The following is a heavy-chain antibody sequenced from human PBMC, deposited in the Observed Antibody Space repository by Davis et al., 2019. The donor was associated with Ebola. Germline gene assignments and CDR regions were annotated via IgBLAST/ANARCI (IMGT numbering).Heavy chain of an antibody. CDR3: AKEEYSSGGGSDY. D-gene: IGHD6-19*01. CDR2: ISSSGGTT. CDR1: GFSFSRYA. J-gene: IGHJ4*02. V-gene: IGHV3-23*01. Sequence: PGGSLRLSCAASGFSFSRYAMGWVRQAPGKGLEWVSGISSSGGTTYYADSVKGRFTISRDNSKNTLYLQMNSLRAEDTAVYYCAKEEYSSGGGSDYWGQGTLVTVSS.